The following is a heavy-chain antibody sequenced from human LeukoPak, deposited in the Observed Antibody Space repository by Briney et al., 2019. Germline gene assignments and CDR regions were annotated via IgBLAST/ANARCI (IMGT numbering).Heavy chain of an antibody. J-gene: IGHJ4*02. V-gene: IGHV4-34*01. CDR3: ARRKIANYYDSSGYSRWGFDY. CDR1: GGSFSGYY. Sequence: SETLSLTCAVYGGSFSGYYWSWIRQPPGKGLEWIGEINHSGSTNYNPSLKSRVTISVDTSKNQFSLKLSSVTAADTAVYYCARRKIANYYDSSGYSRWGFDYWGQGTLVTVSS. D-gene: IGHD3-22*01. CDR2: INHSGST.